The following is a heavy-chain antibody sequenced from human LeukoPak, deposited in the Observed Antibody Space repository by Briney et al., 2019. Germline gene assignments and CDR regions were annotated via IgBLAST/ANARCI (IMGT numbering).Heavy chain of an antibody. D-gene: IGHD2-2*01. CDR1: GWSFSGYY. CDR2: INHSGST. J-gene: IGHJ3*02. Sequence: SETLSLTCAVYGWSFSGYYWSWIRQPPGKGLEWIGEINHSGSTNYNPSLKSRVTISVDTSKNQFSLKPSSVTAADTAVYYCARPAPDIVVVPANDAFDSWGQGTMVTVSS. CDR3: ARPAPDIVVVPANDAFDS. V-gene: IGHV4-34*01.